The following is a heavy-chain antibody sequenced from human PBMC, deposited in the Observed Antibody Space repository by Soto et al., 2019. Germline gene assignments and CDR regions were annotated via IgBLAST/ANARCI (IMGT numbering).Heavy chain of an antibody. CDR3: ARGGSGYYYFDY. V-gene: IGHV6-1*01. Sequence: SQTLSLPCSSSGDSVSRDSPAWNWIRQCPSRGLEWLGRTYYRSKLYNDHSVSLKSRITINPDTSKNQFSLQLNSVTPEDTAVYYCARGGSGYYYFDYWGQGTLVTVSS. CDR1: GDSVSRDSPA. J-gene: IGHJ4*02. CDR2: TYYRSKLYN. D-gene: IGHD3-22*01.